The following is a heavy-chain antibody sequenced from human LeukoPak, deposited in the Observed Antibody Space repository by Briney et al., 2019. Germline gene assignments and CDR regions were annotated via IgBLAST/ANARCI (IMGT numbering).Heavy chain of an antibody. J-gene: IGHJ4*02. CDR2: IYYSGST. Sequence: SETLSLTCTVSGDSISSSSYYWDWIRQPPGKGLEWIGSIYYSGSTYYNPSLKSRVTISVDTSKNQFSLKLSSVTAADTAVYYCARRGSSGYLYYFDYWGQGTLVTVSS. D-gene: IGHD3-22*01. CDR1: GDSISSSSYY. V-gene: IGHV4-39*01. CDR3: ARRGSSGYLYYFDY.